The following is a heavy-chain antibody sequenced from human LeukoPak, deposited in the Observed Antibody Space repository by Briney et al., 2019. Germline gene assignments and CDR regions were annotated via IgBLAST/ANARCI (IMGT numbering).Heavy chain of an antibody. CDR2: ISGSGGST. Sequence: GGSLRLSCAASGFTFSSYAMSWVRQAPGKGLEWVSAISGSGGSTYYADSVKGRFTIPRDNSKNTLYLQMNSLRAEDTAVYYCAKGGIDYGDYEGYFDYWGQGTLVTVSS. CDR1: GFTFSSYA. D-gene: IGHD4-17*01. J-gene: IGHJ4*02. CDR3: AKGGIDYGDYEGYFDY. V-gene: IGHV3-23*01.